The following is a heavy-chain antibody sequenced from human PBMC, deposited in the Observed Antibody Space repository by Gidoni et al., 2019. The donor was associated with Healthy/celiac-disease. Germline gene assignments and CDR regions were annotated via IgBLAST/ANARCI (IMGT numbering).Heavy chain of an antibody. D-gene: IGHD3-22*01. V-gene: IGHV1-3*01. Sequence: QVQLVQSGAEVKKPGASVKVSCKASGYTFTSYAMHWVRQAPGQRLEWMGWINAGNGNTKYSQKFQGRVTITRDTSASTAYMELSSLRSEDTAVYYCARDLYYDSSGYHTPRGYYYYYGMDVWGQGTTVTVSS. CDR1: GYTFTSYA. J-gene: IGHJ6*02. CDR2: INAGNGNT. CDR3: ARDLYYDSSGYHTPRGYYYYYGMDV.